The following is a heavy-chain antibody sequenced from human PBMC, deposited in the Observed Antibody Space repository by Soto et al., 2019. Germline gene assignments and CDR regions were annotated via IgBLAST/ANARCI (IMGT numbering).Heavy chain of an antibody. V-gene: IGHV3-23*01. CDR1: GFMFGSYA. CDR3: AKDGSWGDHYYFDN. CDR2: ISGSGGST. Sequence: EVQLLESGGGLVRPGGSLRLSCTVSGFMFGSYAMTWVRQPPGKGLEWVSTISGSGGSTYYSDSVRGRFTTSRDNSKKMLYLEMNRLKGDDTALYYCAKDGSWGDHYYFDNWGQGTLVTVSS. D-gene: IGHD2-21*02. J-gene: IGHJ4*02.